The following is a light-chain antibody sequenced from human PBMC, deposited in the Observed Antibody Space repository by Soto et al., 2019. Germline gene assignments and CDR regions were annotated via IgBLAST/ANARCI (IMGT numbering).Light chain of an antibody. V-gene: IGKV3-15*01. Sequence: EIEMTQSPATLSLSPGERATLSCRASQNINTNLAWYQQSPGRAPRLFIYHTSTRATGIPDRFSGSGSGTEFTLTISSLQSEDFALYYCQQYTVWPFTFGGGTKGDIK. CDR1: QNINTN. CDR2: HTS. J-gene: IGKJ4*01. CDR3: QQYTVWPFT.